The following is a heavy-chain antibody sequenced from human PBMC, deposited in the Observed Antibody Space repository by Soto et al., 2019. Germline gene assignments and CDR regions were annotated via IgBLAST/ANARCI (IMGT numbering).Heavy chain of an antibody. J-gene: IGHJ4*02. D-gene: IGHD2-2*01. CDR2: IYYTGIA. CDR1: GGSISSTTYY. CDR3: ARRENCITTSCYYHFDY. V-gene: IGHV4-39*02. Sequence: SETLSLTCTVSGGSISSTTYYWGWVRHPPGKGLEWIGSIYYTGIAYYNPSLKSRVTISVDTSKNHFSLRLSSVTAADTAVYSRARRENCITTSCYYHFDYWGQGTLVSVSS.